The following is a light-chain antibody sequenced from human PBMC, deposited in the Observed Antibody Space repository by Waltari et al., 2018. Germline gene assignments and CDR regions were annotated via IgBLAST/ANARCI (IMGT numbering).Light chain of an antibody. Sequence: LSCRASQSISRDLAGYQQKPGQAPRLLIYGASTRATGIPDRFSGSGSGTDFSLTISGLVPEDSAVYYCQHHFRLPATFGQGTKVEIK. CDR2: GAS. CDR3: QHHFRLPAT. V-gene: IGKV3-20*01. CDR1: QSISRD. J-gene: IGKJ1*01.